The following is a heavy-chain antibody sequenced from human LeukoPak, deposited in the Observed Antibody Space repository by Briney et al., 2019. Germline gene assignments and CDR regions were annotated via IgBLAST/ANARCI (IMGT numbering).Heavy chain of an antibody. V-gene: IGHV1-46*01. J-gene: IGHJ4*02. CDR1: GYTFTSYY. D-gene: IGHD1-26*01. Sequence: ASVKVSCKASGYTFTSYYMHWVRQAPGQGLEWMGIINSSGGSTSYAQKFQGRVTMTRDTSTSTVYMELSSLGVEDTAVYYCARDFYGRVYDCWGQGTLVTVSS. CDR2: INSSGGST. CDR3: ARDFYGRVYDC.